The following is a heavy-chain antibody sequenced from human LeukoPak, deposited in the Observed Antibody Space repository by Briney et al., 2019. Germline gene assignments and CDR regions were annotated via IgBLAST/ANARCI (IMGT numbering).Heavy chain of an antibody. J-gene: IGHJ6*03. D-gene: IGHD6-13*01. Sequence: PSETLSLTCAVYGGSFSGYYVSWIRQPPGKGLEWIGEINHSGSTNYNPSLKSRVTISVDTSKNQFSLKLSSVTAADTAVYYCARGSDSSPINPYYYYYYIDVWGKGTTVTVSS. CDR1: GGSFSGYY. V-gene: IGHV4-34*01. CDR2: INHSGST. CDR3: ARGSDSSPINPYYYYYYIDV.